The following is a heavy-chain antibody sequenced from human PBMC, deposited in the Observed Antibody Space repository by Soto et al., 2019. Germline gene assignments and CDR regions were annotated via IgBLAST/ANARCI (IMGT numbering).Heavy chain of an antibody. J-gene: IGHJ3*02. Sequence: GASVKVSCKASGGTFSSYAISWVRQAPGQGLEWMGGIIPIFGTANYAQKFQGRVTITADESTSTAYMELSSLRSEDTAVYYYAARDGQNPEFGDAFDIWGQGTMVTVSS. CDR1: GGTFSSYA. D-gene: IGHD3-16*01. CDR3: AARDGQNPEFGDAFDI. CDR2: IIPIFGTA. V-gene: IGHV1-69*13.